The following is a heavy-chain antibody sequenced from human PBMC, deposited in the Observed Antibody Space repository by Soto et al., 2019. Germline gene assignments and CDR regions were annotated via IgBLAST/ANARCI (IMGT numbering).Heavy chain of an antibody. CDR3: ARDVAMILDY. Sequence: QVQLVQPGAGVKKPGASVKVSCKASGYPFTSYYMHWVGQAPGQGLEWMGIINPSGGSTSYAQKFQGRVTMTRDTSTSTVYMELSSLRSEDTAVYYCARDVAMILDYWGQGTLVTVSS. CDR1: GYPFTSYY. J-gene: IGHJ4*02. D-gene: IGHD3-22*01. V-gene: IGHV1-46*01. CDR2: INPSGGST.